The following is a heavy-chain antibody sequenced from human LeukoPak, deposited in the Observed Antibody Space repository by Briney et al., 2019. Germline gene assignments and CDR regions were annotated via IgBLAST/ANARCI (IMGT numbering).Heavy chain of an antibody. J-gene: IGHJ3*02. CDR1: GFTFSSYW. D-gene: IGHD3-9*01. CDR3: ARVIGFDWFNDAFDI. V-gene: IGHV3-7*03. CDR2: IKQDGSEK. Sequence: PGGSLRLSCAASGFTFSSYWMSWVRQAPGKGLEWVANIKQDGSEKYYVDSVKGRFTISRDNAKNSLYLQMNSLRAEDTAVYYCARVIGFDWFNDAFDIWGQGTMVTVSS.